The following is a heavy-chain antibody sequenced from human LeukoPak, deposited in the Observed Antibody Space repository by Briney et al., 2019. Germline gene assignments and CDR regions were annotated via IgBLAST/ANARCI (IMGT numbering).Heavy chain of an antibody. V-gene: IGHV3-66*01. Sequence: GGSLRLSCAASGFTVTGNHMTWVRQAPGKGLEWVSVIYSGGSTDYADSVKGRFTISRDTSKNTLYLQMNSLRGDDTADYYCARVPGGDHVWGRSMGPGWKKNYNGMDVWGQGTTVIVSS. D-gene: IGHD3-16*01. CDR3: ARVPGGDHVWGRSMGPGWKKNYNGMDV. J-gene: IGHJ6*02. CDR1: GFTVTGNH. CDR2: IYSGGST.